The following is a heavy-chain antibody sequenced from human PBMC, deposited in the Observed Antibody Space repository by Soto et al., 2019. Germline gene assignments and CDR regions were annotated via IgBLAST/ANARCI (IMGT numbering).Heavy chain of an antibody. Sequence: PGGSLRLSCAAAGFTLSNYWMSWVRQAPGKGLEWVANINQNGRDKYYVDSVKGRFTISRDNAKELLYLQMNSLRAEDTAVYYCAREPNTAVVNYGMDVWGQGTTVTASS. D-gene: IGHD6-13*01. J-gene: IGHJ6*02. CDR3: AREPNTAVVNYGMDV. CDR2: INQNGRDK. V-gene: IGHV3-7*01. CDR1: GFTLSNYW.